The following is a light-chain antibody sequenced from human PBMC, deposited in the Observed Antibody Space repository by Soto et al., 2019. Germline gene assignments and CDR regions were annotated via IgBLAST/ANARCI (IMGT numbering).Light chain of an antibody. J-gene: IGLJ1*01. V-gene: IGLV2-14*03. CDR2: DVS. CDR1: SSDVGGYDF. Sequence: QSVLTQPASVSGSPGQSITISCTGTSSDVGGYDFVSWYQHHPGKAPRLMIYDVSHRPSGVSDRFSASKSGNTASLTISGLLAEDEADYYCSSYTSFSTYVFGTGTKLTVL. CDR3: SSYTSFSTYV.